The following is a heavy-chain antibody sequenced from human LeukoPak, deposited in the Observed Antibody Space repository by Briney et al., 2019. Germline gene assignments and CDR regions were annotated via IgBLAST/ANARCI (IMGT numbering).Heavy chain of an antibody. CDR3: ARETVAGTFDY. CDR2: ISPSGDII. D-gene: IGHD6-19*01. CDR1: GFTFSDYY. J-gene: IGHJ4*02. Sequence: KPGGSLRLSCAASGFTFSDYYISWTRQAPGKGLEWVSDISPSGDIISYADSVKGRFIISRDYAKESLHLQMNSLRVEDSAVYYCARETVAGTFDYWGQGTQVTVSS. V-gene: IGHV3-11*01.